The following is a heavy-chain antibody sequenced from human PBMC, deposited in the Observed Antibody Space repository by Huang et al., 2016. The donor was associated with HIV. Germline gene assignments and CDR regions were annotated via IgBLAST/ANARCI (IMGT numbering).Heavy chain of an antibody. V-gene: IGHV3-30*18. CDR2: ISYDGSSG. CDR1: GFTFNNFG. D-gene: IGHD2-15*01. Sequence: QVQLVESGGGVVQPGRSLRLSCVASGFTFNNFGMHWVRQAPWKGVEWVACISYDGSSGRYSESGKGRFTISRDNPMDTLYLQMNSLRPDDTAVYYCAKESRWYSDLDNWGQGTLVTVSS. J-gene: IGHJ4*02. CDR3: AKESRWYSDLDN.